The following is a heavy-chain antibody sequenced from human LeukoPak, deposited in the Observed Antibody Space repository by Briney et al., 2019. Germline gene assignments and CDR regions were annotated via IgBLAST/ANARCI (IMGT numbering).Heavy chain of an antibody. CDR1: GGSISSGDYY. CDR2: INHSGST. D-gene: IGHD3-3*01. CDR3: ARAKGGVVITPIFDY. V-gene: IGHV4-39*07. Sequence: SETLSLTCTVSGGSISSGDYYWSWIRQPPGKGLEWIGEINHSGSTNYNPSLKSRVTISVDTSKNQFSLKLSSVTAADTAVYYCARAKGGVVITPIFDYWGQGTLVTVSS. J-gene: IGHJ4*02.